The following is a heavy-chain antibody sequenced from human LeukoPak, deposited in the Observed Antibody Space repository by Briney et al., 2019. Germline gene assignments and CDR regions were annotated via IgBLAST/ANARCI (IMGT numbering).Heavy chain of an antibody. Sequence: PGGSLRLSCAASGFTFSSYEMNWVRQAPGKGLEWVSYISSSGSSIYYADSVKGQFTISRDNAKNSLYLQMNSLRAEDTAVYYCARKYCSSTSCLFDCWGQGTLVTVSS. CDR3: ARKYCSSTSCLFDC. V-gene: IGHV3-48*03. D-gene: IGHD2-2*01. J-gene: IGHJ4*02. CDR1: GFTFSSYE. CDR2: ISSSGSSI.